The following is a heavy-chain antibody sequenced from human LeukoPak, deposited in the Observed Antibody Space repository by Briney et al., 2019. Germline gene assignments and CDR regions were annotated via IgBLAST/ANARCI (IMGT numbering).Heavy chain of an antibody. CDR1: GFTFSSYS. Sequence: GGSLRLSCPASGFTFSSYSMNWVRQPPGKWLEWVSSISSSSSYIYYADSVEGPFTISRDNAKNSLYMQMNSLRAEDTAVYYRARVDLQRWLHLPPSPAAFDIWGQGTMVTVSS. CDR3: ARVDLQRWLHLPPSPAAFDI. J-gene: IGHJ3*02. CDR2: ISSSSSYI. V-gene: IGHV3-21*01. D-gene: IGHD5-24*01.